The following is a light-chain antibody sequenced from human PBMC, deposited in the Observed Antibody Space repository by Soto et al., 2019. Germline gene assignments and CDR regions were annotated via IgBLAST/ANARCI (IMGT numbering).Light chain of an antibody. Sequence: QSALTQPASVSGSPGQSSTISCTGSSSDVGSSDHVSWYQLYPGDAPKLILYEVNNRPSGVSGRFSGSKSGNTAALTIPGIQAEDDADYFCSSLAAGTMVGFGGGTKLTVL. CDR3: SSLAAGTMVG. CDR2: EVN. CDR1: SSDVGSSDH. J-gene: IGLJ2*01. V-gene: IGLV2-14*01.